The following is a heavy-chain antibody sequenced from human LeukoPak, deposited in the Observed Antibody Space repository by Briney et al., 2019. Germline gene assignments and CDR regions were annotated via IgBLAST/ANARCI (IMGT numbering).Heavy chain of an antibody. D-gene: IGHD3-10*01. Sequence: GGSLRLSCAASGFTFSSYAMGWVRQAPGRGLEWVSAISGSAGTTYYADSVKGRFTISRDNSKNTLFLQMNSLRAEDTAAYYCAKNYYGSGSSSLDYWGQGTLVTVSS. V-gene: IGHV3-23*01. J-gene: IGHJ4*02. CDR1: GFTFSSYA. CDR3: AKNYYGSGSSSLDY. CDR2: ISGSAGTT.